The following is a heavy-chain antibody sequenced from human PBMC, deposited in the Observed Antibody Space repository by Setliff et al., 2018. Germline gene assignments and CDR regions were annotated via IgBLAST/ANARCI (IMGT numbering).Heavy chain of an antibody. CDR3: AGGQPLVRKYYYYMDV. V-gene: IGHV1-69*13. CDR2: IIPMFGT. CDR1: GGTFSSYV. Sequence: SVKVSCKASGGTFSSYVISWVRKAPGQGLEWMGGIIPMFGTNYAQKFQGRVTITADESTSTAYMELSSLGSEDTAVYYCAGGQPLVRKYYYYMDVWGKGTTVTVSS. J-gene: IGHJ6*03. D-gene: IGHD3-10*01.